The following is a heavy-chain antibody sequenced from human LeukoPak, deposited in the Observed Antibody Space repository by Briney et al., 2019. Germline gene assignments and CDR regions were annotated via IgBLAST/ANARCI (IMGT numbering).Heavy chain of an antibody. V-gene: IGHV3-66*01. CDR2: IYSGGST. J-gene: IGHJ4*02. CDR1: GFTFSSYA. CDR3: ARDCGGDYFDY. D-gene: IGHD2-21*01. Sequence: GRSLRLSCAASGFTFSSYAMHWVRQAPGKGLEWVSVIYSGGSTYYADSVKGRFTISRDNSKNTLYLQMNSLRAEDTAVYYCARDCGGDYFDYWGQGTLVTVSS.